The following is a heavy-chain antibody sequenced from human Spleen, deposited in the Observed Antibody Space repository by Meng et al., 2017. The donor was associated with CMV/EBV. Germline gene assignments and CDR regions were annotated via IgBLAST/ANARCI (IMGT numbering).Heavy chain of an antibody. J-gene: IGHJ4*02. CDR2: MYHSGSA. CDR1: GYSISSGYY. CDR3: ARARFDY. V-gene: IGHV4-38-2*02. Sequence: GSLRLSCTVSGYSISSGYYWGWVRQPPGKGLEWIGSMYHSGSAFYNPSLKSRVSISVDTSKNQFSLKLTSVTAADTAVYYCARARFDYWGQGTLVTVSS.